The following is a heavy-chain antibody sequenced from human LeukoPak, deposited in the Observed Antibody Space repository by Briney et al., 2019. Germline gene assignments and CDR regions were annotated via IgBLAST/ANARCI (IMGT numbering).Heavy chain of an antibody. V-gene: IGHV3-23*01. CDR3: AKAGVPTIGKRPKFDY. D-gene: IGHD5-12*01. CDR2: MSASGSST. Sequence: GGSLRLSCAASGFSFDSYAMNWVGQAPGKGLEWVSGMSASGSSTYYADSVKGRFTISRDNSKNTLYLQMNSLGAEDKAIYYCAKAGVPTIGKRPKFDYWGQGTLVTVSS. J-gene: IGHJ4*02. CDR1: GFSFDSYA.